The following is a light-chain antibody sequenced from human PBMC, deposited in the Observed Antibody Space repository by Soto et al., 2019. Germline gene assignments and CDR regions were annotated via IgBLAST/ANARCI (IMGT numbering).Light chain of an antibody. Sequence: EIVLTQSPGTLSLSPGERATLSCRASQSVSTSYLAWYQQKPGQAPRLLIFGASSRATGIPDRFSGSGSGTDFTLTVSRLEPEEFAVYYCQQYDSSAWAFGQGTKVDIK. CDR1: QSVSTSY. J-gene: IGKJ1*01. CDR2: GAS. CDR3: QQYDSSAWA. V-gene: IGKV3-20*01.